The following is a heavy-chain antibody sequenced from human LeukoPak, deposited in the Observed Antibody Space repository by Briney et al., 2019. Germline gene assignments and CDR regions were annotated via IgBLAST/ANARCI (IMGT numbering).Heavy chain of an antibody. CDR1: GFTFSSYA. CDR2: ISGSGGIT. V-gene: IGHV3-23*01. J-gene: IGHJ1*01. D-gene: IGHD2-2*01. CDR3: AKDRAALPAPPEYFQN. Sequence: TGESLRLSCAASGFTFSSYAMSWVRQAPGKGLEWVSAISGSGGITYYADSVKGRFTISRDNSKNTLYLQMNSLRAEDTAVYYCAKDRAALPAPPEYFQNWGQGTLVTVSS.